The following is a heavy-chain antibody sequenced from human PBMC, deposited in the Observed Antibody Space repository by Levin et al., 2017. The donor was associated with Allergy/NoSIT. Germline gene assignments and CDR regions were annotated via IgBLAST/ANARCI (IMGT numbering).Heavy chain of an antibody. CDR2: IIPIFGTA. D-gene: IGHD2-2*01. J-gene: IGHJ6*02. Sequence: SVKVSCKASGGTFSSYAISWVRQAPGQGLEWMGGIIPIFGTANYAQKFQGRVTITADESTSTAYMELSSLRSEDTAVYYCARVSDFNIVVVPAARYYYGMDVWGQGTTVTVSS. CDR3: ARVSDFNIVVVPAARYYYGMDV. V-gene: IGHV1-69*13. CDR1: GGTFSSYA.